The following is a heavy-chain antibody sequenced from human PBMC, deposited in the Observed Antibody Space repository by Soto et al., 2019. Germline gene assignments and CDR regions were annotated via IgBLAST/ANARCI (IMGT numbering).Heavy chain of an antibody. Sequence: VRLQESGPGLVKPSETLSLTCDVSDFSITNDNWWSWVRQPPGEGLEWIGELHHIGYTTYNPSRASRVTMSVDTSKNQFFLNLTSVAAADTAVYYCTKNSAYALDYWGQGTLVTVSS. D-gene: IGHD5-12*01. CDR3: TKNSAYALDY. V-gene: IGHV4-4*02. CDR1: DFSITNDNW. J-gene: IGHJ4*02. CDR2: LHHIGYT.